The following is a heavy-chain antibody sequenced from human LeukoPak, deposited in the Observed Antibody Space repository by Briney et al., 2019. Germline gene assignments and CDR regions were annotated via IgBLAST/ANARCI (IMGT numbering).Heavy chain of an antibody. J-gene: IGHJ4*02. D-gene: IGHD2-2*01. CDR1: GFTFSSYA. CDR2: ISVSDGST. CDR3: ARAMPSSTYYFDS. V-gene: IGHV3-23*01. Sequence: GGSLRLSCAASGFTFSSYAMNWVRQAPGKGLEWVSVISVSDGSTYYADSVRGRFTISRDNSKNTLFLQLNGLRAEDTAIYYCARAMPSSTYYFDSWGQGTLVTVSS.